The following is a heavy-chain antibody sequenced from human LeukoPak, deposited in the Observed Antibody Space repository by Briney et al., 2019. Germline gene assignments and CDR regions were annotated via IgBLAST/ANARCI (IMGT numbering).Heavy chain of an antibody. D-gene: IGHD2-2*03. J-gene: IGHJ3*02. V-gene: IGHV3-30*04. CDR2: ISDDGSSK. CDR1: GFTFSNNA. CDR3: ARVDDLDAFDI. Sequence: GGSLRLSCVTSGFTFSNNAMHGVGQGPGKGREWVAVISDDGSSKFYADSVKGRFTIFRDNSKNTLFLQINSLRPEDTAVYYCARVDDLDAFDIWGQGTLVTVSS.